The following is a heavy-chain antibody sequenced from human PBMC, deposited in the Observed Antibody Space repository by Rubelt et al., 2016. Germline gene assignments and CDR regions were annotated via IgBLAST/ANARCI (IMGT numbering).Heavy chain of an antibody. CDR2: VNHRGST. J-gene: IGHJ4*02. D-gene: IGHD2-15*01. CDR3: SRRYCSGDSCSTVDY. Sequence: QVQLQQWGAGLLKPSETLSLICAVYGESFSDHYWTWIRQPPGKGLAWIGEVNHRGSTNYNAFLTTRVPIPADMSKKQLSLKGGAWTAADTGVYYCSRRYCSGDSCSTVDYWGQGTLVTVSS. V-gene: IGHV4-34*02. CDR1: GESFSDHY.